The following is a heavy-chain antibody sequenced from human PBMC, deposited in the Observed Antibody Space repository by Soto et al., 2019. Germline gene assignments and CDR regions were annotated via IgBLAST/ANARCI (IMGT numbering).Heavy chain of an antibody. CDR2: IYYSGST. V-gene: IGHV4-61*01. J-gene: IGHJ4*02. CDR1: GGSVSSGSYY. D-gene: IGHD3-10*01. CDR3: ASGTLTNTYYYGSGSYPFDY. Sequence: SETLFLTCTVSGGSVSSGSYYWSWIRQPPGKGLEWIGYIYYSGSTNYNPSLKSRVTISVDTSKNQFSLKLSSVTAADTAVYYCASGTLTNTYYYGSGSYPFDYWGQGTLVTVSS.